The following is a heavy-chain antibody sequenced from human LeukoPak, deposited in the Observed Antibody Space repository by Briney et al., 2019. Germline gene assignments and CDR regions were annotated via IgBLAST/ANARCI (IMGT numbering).Heavy chain of an antibody. CDR2: ISYDGSNK. D-gene: IGHD2-15*01. J-gene: IGHJ4*02. V-gene: IGHV3-30*18. CDR1: GFTFSSYG. CDR3: AKDRPYCSGGSCYPDYFDY. Sequence: GGSLRLSCAASGFTFSSYGMHWVRQAPGKGLEWVAVISYDGSNKYYADSVKGRFTISRDNSKNTLYLQMNSLRAEDTAVYYCAKDRPYCSGGSCYPDYFDYWGQGTLVTVSS.